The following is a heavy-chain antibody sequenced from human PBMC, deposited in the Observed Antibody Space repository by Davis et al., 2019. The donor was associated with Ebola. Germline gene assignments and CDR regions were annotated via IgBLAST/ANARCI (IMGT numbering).Heavy chain of an antibody. Sequence: GESLKISCAASGFTFSDYYMSWIRQAPGKGLEWVSYISSSGSTIYYADSVKGRFTISRDNAKNSLYLHMNSLRAEDTAVYYCATRSPYISSSFYYYGVDIWGQGTSVTVSS. CDR1: GFTFSDYY. V-gene: IGHV3-11*01. CDR3: ATRSPYISSSFYYYGVDI. J-gene: IGHJ6*02. D-gene: IGHD6-6*01. CDR2: ISSSGSTI.